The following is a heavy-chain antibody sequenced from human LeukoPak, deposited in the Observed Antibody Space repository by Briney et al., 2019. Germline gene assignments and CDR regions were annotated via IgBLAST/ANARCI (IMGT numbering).Heavy chain of an antibody. CDR1: GYTFTSYY. J-gene: IGHJ4*02. Sequence: ASVKVSCKASGYTFTSYYMHWVRQAPGQGLEWMGIINPSGGSTSYAQKFQGRVTMTRDTSTSTVYMELSGLRSEDTAVYYCARDLRSNYFDYWGQGTLVTVSS. D-gene: IGHD1-14*01. V-gene: IGHV1-46*01. CDR2: INPSGGST. CDR3: ARDLRSNYFDY.